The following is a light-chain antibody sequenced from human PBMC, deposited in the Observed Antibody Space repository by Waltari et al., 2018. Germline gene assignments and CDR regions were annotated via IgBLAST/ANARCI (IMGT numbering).Light chain of an antibody. J-gene: IGLJ3*02. Sequence: QLVLTQSPSASASLGASVTLTCPLTSGHSPYAIAWPQHQPEKGPRYLMTLHSDGSHTRGVGIPDRFSGSSSGAVRYLTISSLQTEDEADYYCQARAPGIRVFGGGTKLTVL. V-gene: IGLV4-69*01. CDR2: LHSDGSH. CDR1: SGHSPYA. CDR3: QARAPGIRV.